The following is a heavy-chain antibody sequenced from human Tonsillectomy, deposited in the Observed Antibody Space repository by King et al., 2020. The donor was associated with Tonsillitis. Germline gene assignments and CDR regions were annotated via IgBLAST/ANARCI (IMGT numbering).Heavy chain of an antibody. V-gene: IGHV3-21*01. J-gene: IGHJ6*02. D-gene: IGHD3-3*01. CDR3: ARDSGRTYDFWSGYFAYGMDV. Sequence: VQLVESGGGLVKPGGSLRLSCAASGFTFSRYSMNWVRQAPGKGLEWVSSISSSSDHIYYADSVKGRFTISRDNAKNSLYLQMNSLRAEDTAVYYCARDSGRTYDFWSGYFAYGMDVWGQGTTVTVSS. CDR2: ISSSSDHI. CDR1: GFTFSRYS.